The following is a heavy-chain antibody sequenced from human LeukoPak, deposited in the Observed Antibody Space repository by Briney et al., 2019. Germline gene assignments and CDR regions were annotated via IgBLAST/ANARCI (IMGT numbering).Heavy chain of an antibody. Sequence: ASVKVSCKASGYTFTSYAINWVRQATGQGLEWMGWMNPNSGNTGYAQKFQGRVTMTRNTSISTAYMELSSLRSEDTAVYYCARGKRGSGWYLAYYWGQGTLVTVSS. J-gene: IGHJ4*02. V-gene: IGHV1-8*01. CDR1: GYTFTSYA. CDR2: MNPNSGNT. CDR3: ARGKRGSGWYLAYY. D-gene: IGHD6-19*01.